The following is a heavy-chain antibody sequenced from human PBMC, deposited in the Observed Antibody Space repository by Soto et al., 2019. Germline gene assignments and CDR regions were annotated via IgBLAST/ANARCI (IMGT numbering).Heavy chain of an antibody. CDR3: ARNRRFYYYYYMDV. Sequence: SETLSLTCTVSGASIGSGSYYWSWIRQYPGEGLVWIGHIYDSGRTYYNPSLESRVSISVDTSKNQFSLTLTSVTAADTAVYYCARNRRFYYYYYMDVWGKGTTVTVSS. J-gene: IGHJ6*03. V-gene: IGHV4-31*03. CDR1: GASIGSGSYY. CDR2: IYDSGRT. D-gene: IGHD3-16*01.